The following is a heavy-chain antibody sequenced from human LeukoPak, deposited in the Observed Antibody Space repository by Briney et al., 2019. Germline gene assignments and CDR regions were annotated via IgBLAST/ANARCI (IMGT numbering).Heavy chain of an antibody. CDR3: AASKLLLVPGLGY. D-gene: IGHD6-6*01. CDR2: IYSGGST. J-gene: IGHJ4*02. V-gene: IGHV3-53*01. Sequence: PGGSLRLSCAASGFTVSSNYMSWVRQAPGKGLEWVSVIYSGGSTYYADSVKGRFTISRDNSKNTLYLQMNSLRAEDTAVYYCAASKLLLVPGLGYWGQGTLVTASS. CDR1: GFTVSSNY.